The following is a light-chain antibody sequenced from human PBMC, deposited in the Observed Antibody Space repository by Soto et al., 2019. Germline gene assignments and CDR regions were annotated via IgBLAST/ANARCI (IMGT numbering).Light chain of an antibody. Sequence: DIQMTQSPSTLSASVGDSVTNTCRASQSISSWLAWYQQKPGKAPKLLIYDASSLESGVPSRFSGSGSGTEFTLTITSLQPDDFATYYCQQYNSYPWTFGQGTKVDIK. CDR2: DAS. CDR3: QQYNSYPWT. J-gene: IGKJ1*01. V-gene: IGKV1-5*01. CDR1: QSISSW.